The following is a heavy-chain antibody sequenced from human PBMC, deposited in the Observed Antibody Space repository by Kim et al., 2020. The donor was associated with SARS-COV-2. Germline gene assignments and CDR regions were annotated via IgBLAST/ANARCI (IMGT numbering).Heavy chain of an antibody. J-gene: IGHJ4*02. CDR2: ISYDGSNK. CDR1: GFTFSSYA. V-gene: IGHV3-30*04. CDR3: ARGDSYSSGNYAGD. D-gene: IGHD6-19*01. Sequence: GGSLRLSCAASGFTFSSYATHWVRQAPGKGLEWVAVISYDGSNKYYADSVKGRFTISRDNSKNTLYLQMNSLRAEDTAVYYCARGDSYSSGNYAGDWGQGTLVTVSS.